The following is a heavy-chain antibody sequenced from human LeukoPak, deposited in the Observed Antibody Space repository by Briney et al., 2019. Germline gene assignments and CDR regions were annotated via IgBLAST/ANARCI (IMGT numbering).Heavy chain of an antibody. Sequence: SVTVSCKASGGTFNSYAISWVRQAPGQGLEWMGGIIPIFGTANYAQKFQGRVTITTDESTSTAYMELSSLRSEDTAVYYCASTARALSTYYYYYYMDVWGKGTTVTVYS. J-gene: IGHJ6*03. CDR2: IIPIFGTA. CDR1: GGTFNSYA. V-gene: IGHV1-69*05. CDR3: ASTARALSTYYYYYYMDV.